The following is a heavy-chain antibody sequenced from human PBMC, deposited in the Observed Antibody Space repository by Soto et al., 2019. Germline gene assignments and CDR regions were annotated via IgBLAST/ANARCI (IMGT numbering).Heavy chain of an antibody. CDR1: NGSFMGYY. CDR2: INHVGSP. J-gene: IGHJ4*02. V-gene: IGHV4-34*01. D-gene: IGHD3-3*01. Sequence: QVQLHQWGAGLLTPSEILSITCAVYNGSFMGYYWTWVRQPPGQGLECIGEINHVGSPNYNPSLKSRVVISIDTSKQQFSLRLTSLTAADTAVFYCASLSGGRFLDKGDYWGQGIQVTFSS. CDR3: ASLSGGRFLDKGDY.